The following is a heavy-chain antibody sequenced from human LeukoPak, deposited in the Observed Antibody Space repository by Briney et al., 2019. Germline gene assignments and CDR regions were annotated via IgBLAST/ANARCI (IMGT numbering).Heavy chain of an antibody. CDR1: GFTFSSYD. CDR2: ISGSGGST. D-gene: IGHD3-22*01. CDR3: AKHLNYYDSSGTRRNFDY. J-gene: IGHJ4*02. V-gene: IGHV3-23*01. Sequence: GGSLRLSCAASGFTFSSYDMSWVRQAPGKGLEWVSAISGSGGSTYYADSVKGRFTISRDNSKNTLYLQMNSLRAEDTAVYYCAKHLNYYDSSGTRRNFDYWGQGTLVTVSS.